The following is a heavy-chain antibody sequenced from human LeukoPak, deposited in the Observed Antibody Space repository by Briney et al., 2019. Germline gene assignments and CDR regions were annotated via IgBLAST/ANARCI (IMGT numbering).Heavy chain of an antibody. CDR3: ARERGRGVISPYFES. J-gene: IGHJ4*02. Sequence: GGSLRLSCTASGFTVSSNYMSWVRQAPGKGLEWVSVIYSDGDTRYAASVKGRFTISRDNPKNTQYLQMNSLRSEDTALYYCARERGRGVISPYFESWGPGTLVTVSS. D-gene: IGHD3-10*01. CDR1: GFTVSSNY. V-gene: IGHV3-66*01. CDR2: IYSDGDT.